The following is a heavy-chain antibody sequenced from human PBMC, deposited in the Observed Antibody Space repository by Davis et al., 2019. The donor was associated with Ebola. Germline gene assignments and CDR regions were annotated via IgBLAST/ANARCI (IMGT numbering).Heavy chain of an antibody. Sequence: HSQTLSLTCAISGDSVSTNIGWNWIRQSPSRGLEWLGRTYYNSKWYNDYAVSVKSRITINPDTAKNQVSLQMNSVTPEDTAVYYCARGWLQSGMDVWGKGTTVIVSS. D-gene: IGHD6-19*01. V-gene: IGHV6-1*01. J-gene: IGHJ6*04. CDR3: ARGWLQSGMDV. CDR1: GDSVSTNIG. CDR2: TYYNSKWYN.